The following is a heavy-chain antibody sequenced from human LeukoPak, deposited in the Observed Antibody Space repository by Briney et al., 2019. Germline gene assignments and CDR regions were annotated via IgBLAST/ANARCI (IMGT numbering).Heavy chain of an antibody. CDR2: IKQDGSEK. D-gene: IGHD1-1*01. J-gene: IGHJ3*02. CDR1: GFTFSTYW. Sequence: GGSLRLSCAASGFTFSTYWMSWVRQAPGKGLEWVANIKQDGSEKYYVDSVKGRFTISRDSAKTSLYLQMNSLTAEDSAIYYCARDMEPDAFDIWGQGTMVTVSS. CDR3: ARDMEPDAFDI. V-gene: IGHV3-7*01.